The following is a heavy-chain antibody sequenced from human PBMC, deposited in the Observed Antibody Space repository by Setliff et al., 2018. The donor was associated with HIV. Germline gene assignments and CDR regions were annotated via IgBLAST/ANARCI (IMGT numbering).Heavy chain of an antibody. V-gene: IGHV4-4*08. CDR1: GGSISNYY. CDR2: IYTTGST. Sequence: SETLSLTCTVSGGSISNYYWSWIRQPPGKGLEWIGYIYTTGSTNYNPSLKSRVTISVDTSKNQLSLRLSSVTATDTAVYYCARARCSSGWYAWFDPWGQGTLVTVSS. J-gene: IGHJ5*02. CDR3: ARARCSSGWYAWFDP. D-gene: IGHD6-13*01.